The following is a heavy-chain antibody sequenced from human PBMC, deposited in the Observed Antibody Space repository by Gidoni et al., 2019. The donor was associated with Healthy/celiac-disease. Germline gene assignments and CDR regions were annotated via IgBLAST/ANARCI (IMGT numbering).Heavy chain of an antibody. J-gene: IGHJ6*03. CDR2: ISGSGGST. V-gene: IGHV3-23*04. CDR3: AKNGYSYGYYHYYYMDV. CDR1: GFTFSSYA. Sequence: EVQLVESGGGLVQPGGSLRLSCAASGFTFSSYAMSWVRQAPGKGREWVSAISGSGGSTYYADSVKGRFTISRDNSKNTLYLQMNSLRAEDTAVYYCAKNGYSYGYYHYYYMDVWGKGTTVTVSS. D-gene: IGHD5-18*01.